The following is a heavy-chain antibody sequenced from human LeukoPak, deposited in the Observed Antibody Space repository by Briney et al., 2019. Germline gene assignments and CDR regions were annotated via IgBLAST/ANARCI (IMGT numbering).Heavy chain of an antibody. J-gene: IGHJ4*02. CDR1: GYSFTAYY. Sequence: ASMKVSCKASGYSFTAYYMHWVRQAPGQGLEWMGRINPNSGDTNYAQKFQGRVTMARDTSISTAYMELSRLGSDDTAIYYCVRGDFWGIDYWGQGTLVTVSS. V-gene: IGHV1-2*06. CDR3: VRGDFWGIDY. CDR2: INPNSGDT. D-gene: IGHD3-3*01.